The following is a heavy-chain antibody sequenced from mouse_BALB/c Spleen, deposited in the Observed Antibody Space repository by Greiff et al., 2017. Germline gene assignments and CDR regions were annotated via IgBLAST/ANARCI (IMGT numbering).Heavy chain of an antibody. CDR1: GFTFSSYG. J-gene: IGHJ4*01. V-gene: IGHV5-6*01. CDR3: ARRWLLGDAMDY. D-gene: IGHD2-3*01. Sequence: EVHLVESGGDLVKPGGSLKLSCAASGFTFSSYGMSWVRQTPDKRLEWVATISSGGSYTYYPDSVKGRFTISRDNAKNTLYLQMSSLKSEDTAMYYCARRWLLGDAMDYWGQGTSVTVSS. CDR2: ISSGGSYT.